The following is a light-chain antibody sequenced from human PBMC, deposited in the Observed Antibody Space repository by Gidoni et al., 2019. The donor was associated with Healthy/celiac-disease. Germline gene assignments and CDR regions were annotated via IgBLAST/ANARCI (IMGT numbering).Light chain of an antibody. CDR1: QSVSSNY. CDR2: GAS. J-gene: IGKJ1*01. CDR3: QQYGSSPPWT. Sequence: EIVLTQSPGTLSLSPGERATLSCRASQSVSSNYLAWYQQKPGQAPRPLIYGASIRATGIPDRFSGSGSGTDFTLTISRLEPEDFAVYYCQQYGSSPPWTFGQGTKVEIK. V-gene: IGKV3-20*01.